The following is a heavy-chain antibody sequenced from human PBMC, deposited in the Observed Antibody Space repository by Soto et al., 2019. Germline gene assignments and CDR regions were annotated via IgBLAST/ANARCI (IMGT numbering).Heavy chain of an antibody. CDR3: ARERVSWFWDLLPLGLDV. J-gene: IGHJ6*02. CDR2: AHHGGT. V-gene: IGHV4-4*02. CDR1: GDSINSSHS. Sequence: SETLSLTCAISGDSINSSHSCTCVRQPPGKGLEWIGEAHHGGTNSNPSLKTRVTILLDKSKNQFSLKLNSVSAADTAIYYCARERVSWFWDLLPLGLDVWGQGTMVTVSS. D-gene: IGHD3-10*01.